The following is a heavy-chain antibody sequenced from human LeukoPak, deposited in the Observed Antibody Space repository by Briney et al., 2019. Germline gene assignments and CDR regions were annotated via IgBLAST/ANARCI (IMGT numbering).Heavy chain of an antibody. CDR1: GFTFSNYG. D-gene: IGHD6-6*01. Sequence: PGRSLRLSCAASGFTFSNYGMHWVRQAPGKGLEWVTVISFDGSNQYYSDSVKGRFTISRDNSKNTLYLQMNSLRLEDTAVYYCASEVYSSSSGFNYWGQGTLVTVSS. J-gene: IGHJ4*02. V-gene: IGHV3-30*03. CDR3: ASEVYSSSSGFNY. CDR2: ISFDGSNQ.